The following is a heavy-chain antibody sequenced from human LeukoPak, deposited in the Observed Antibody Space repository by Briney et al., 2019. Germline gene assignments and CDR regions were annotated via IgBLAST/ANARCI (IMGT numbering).Heavy chain of an antibody. D-gene: IGHD3-3*01. V-gene: IGHV1-46*01. CDR2: INPSGGST. J-gene: IGHJ4*02. Sequence: GASVKVSCKASGYTFTSYYMHWVRQAPGQGLEWMGIINPSGGSTSYAQKFQGRVTMTRDTSTSTVYMELSSLRSEDTAVYYCARVFLERLTSGYFDNWGQGTLVTVSP. CDR1: GYTFTSYY. CDR3: ARVFLERLTSGYFDN.